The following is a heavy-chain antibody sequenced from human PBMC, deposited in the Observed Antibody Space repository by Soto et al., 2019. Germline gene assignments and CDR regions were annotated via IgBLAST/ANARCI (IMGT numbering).Heavy chain of an antibody. Sequence: GGSLRLSCAASGFTFSSYAMHWVRQAPGKGLEWVAVISYDGSNKYYADSVKGRFTISRDNSKNTLYLQMNSLRAEDTAVYYCAREGGRYCSSTSCYKDPGWFDPWGQGTLVTVSS. J-gene: IGHJ5*02. CDR3: AREGGRYCSSTSCYKDPGWFDP. CDR1: GFTFSSYA. D-gene: IGHD2-2*02. V-gene: IGHV3-30-3*01. CDR2: ISYDGSNK.